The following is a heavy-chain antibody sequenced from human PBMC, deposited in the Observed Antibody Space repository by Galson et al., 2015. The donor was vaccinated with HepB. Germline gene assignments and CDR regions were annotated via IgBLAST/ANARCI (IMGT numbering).Heavy chain of an antibody. Sequence: QMPGKGLEWMGIIYPGDSDSRYSPSFQGQVTISADKSISTAYLQWSSLKASDTAMYYCARSEGSWYEGHQDYWGQGTLVTVSS. V-gene: IGHV5-51*01. D-gene: IGHD6-13*01. CDR2: IYPGDSDS. CDR3: ARSEGSWYEGHQDY. J-gene: IGHJ4*02.